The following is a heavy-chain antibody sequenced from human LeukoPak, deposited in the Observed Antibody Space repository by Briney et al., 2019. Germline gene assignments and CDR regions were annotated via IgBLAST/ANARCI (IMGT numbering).Heavy chain of an antibody. V-gene: IGHV1-69*05. CDR3: ARDTNYYFDY. CDR2: IIPIFGTA. J-gene: IGHJ4*02. Sequence: GSSVRVSCKASGGTFSSYAISWVRQAPGQGLEWMGRIIPIFGTANYAQKFQGRVTITTDESTSTAYMELSSVRSEDTAVYYCARDTNYYFDYWGQGTLVTVSS. CDR1: GGTFSSYA.